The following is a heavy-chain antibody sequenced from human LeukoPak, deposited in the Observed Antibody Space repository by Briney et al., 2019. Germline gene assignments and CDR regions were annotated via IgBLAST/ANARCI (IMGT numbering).Heavy chain of an antibody. D-gene: IGHD1-14*01. J-gene: IGHJ4*02. V-gene: IGHV2-70*11. CDR3: ARMRIPEGYY. CDR2: IDWDDDK. CDR1: GFTFSSSAM. Sequence: LRLSCAASGFTFSSSAMTWIRQPPGKALEWLARIDWDDDKYYSTSLKTRLTISKDTSKNQVVLTMTNMDTVDTATYFCARMRIPEGYYWGQGTLVTVSS.